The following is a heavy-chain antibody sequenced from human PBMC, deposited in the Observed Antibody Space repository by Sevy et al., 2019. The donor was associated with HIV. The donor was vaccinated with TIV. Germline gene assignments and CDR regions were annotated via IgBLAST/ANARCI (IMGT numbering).Heavy chain of an antibody. J-gene: IGHJ6*02. CDR2: ISFDGSVK. CDR1: GFTFSDHG. V-gene: IGHV3-30*03. CDR3: GREYSGGEYAMDV. D-gene: IGHD3-10*01. Sequence: GSLRLSCEASGFTFSDHGMNWVRQAPGKGLEWVALISFDGSVKYYADSVKGRFTISRDNSKNTLYLQTTGLRVDDTAVYYCGREYSGGEYAMDVWGQGTTVTVSS.